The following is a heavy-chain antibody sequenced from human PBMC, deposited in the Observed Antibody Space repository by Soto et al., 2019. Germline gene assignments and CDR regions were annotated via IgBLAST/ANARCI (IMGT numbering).Heavy chain of an antibody. D-gene: IGHD2-21*02. J-gene: IGHJ2*01. V-gene: IGHV3-23*01. CDR1: GFTFSSYA. Sequence: PGGSLRLSCAASGFTFSSYAMSWVRQAPGKGLEWVSAISGSGGSTYYADSVKGRFTISRDNSKNTLYLQMNSLRAEDTAVYYCARGRGNSKSLHYWYFDLWGRGTLVTVSS. CDR2: ISGSGGST. CDR3: ARGRGNSKSLHYWYFDL.